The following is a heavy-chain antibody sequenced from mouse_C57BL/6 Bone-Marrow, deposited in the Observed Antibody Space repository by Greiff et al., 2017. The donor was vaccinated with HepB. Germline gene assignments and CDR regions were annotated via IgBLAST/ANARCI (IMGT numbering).Heavy chain of an antibody. D-gene: IGHD3-3*01. CDR2: IYPGSGST. J-gene: IGHJ4*01. Sequence: VQLQESGAELVKPGASVKMSCKASGYTFTSYWITWVKQRPGQGLEWIGDIYPGSGSTNYNEKFKSKATLTVDTSSSTAYMQLSSLTSEDSAVYYCARRGWAYAMDYWDQGTSVTVSS. CDR3: ARRGWAYAMDY. CDR1: GYTFTSYW. V-gene: IGHV1-55*01.